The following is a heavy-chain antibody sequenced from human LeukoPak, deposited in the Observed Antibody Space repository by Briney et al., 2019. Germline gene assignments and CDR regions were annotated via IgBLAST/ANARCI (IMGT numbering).Heavy chain of an antibody. CDR3: ARQGRMRITMVRGGRFDP. CDR2: IYYSVST. D-gene: IGHD3-10*01. CDR1: GGSISSYY. J-gene: IGHJ5*02. Sequence: SETLSLTCSVSGGSISSYYWSWIRQPPGKGLEWIGYIYYSVSTNYNPSLKSRVTISVDTSKNQFSLKLSSVTAADTAVYYCARQGRMRITMVRGGRFDPWGQGTLVTVSS. V-gene: IGHV4-59*01.